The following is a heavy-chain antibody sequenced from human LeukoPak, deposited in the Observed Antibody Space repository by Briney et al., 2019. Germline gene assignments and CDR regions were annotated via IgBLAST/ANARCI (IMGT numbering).Heavy chain of an antibody. D-gene: IGHD3-3*01. Sequence: GGSLRLSCAASGFTFSSFWMHWVRQAPGKGLVWVSRINTDGSYTSYADSVKGRFTISRDNAKNTLYLQMNSLRAEDTAVYYCARDVGFWSGYYYNDYWGQGTLVTVSS. CDR2: INTDGSYT. V-gene: IGHV3-74*01. CDR3: ARDVGFWSGYYYNDY. J-gene: IGHJ4*02. CDR1: GFTFSSFW.